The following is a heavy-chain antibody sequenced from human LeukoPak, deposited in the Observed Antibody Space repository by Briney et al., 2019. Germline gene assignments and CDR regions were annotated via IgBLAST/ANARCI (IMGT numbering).Heavy chain of an antibody. J-gene: IGHJ5*02. CDR1: GFTFRSYG. CDR2: IWYDASNK. CDR3: ARNGYVKSWFDP. Sequence: GSLRLSCGAAGFTFRSYGMQRVRQAPGKGLEGVAVIWYDASNKYYADSVKGRFTISRDNSKNTLYLQMNSLRAEDTAVYYCARNGYVKSWFDPWGQGTLVTVSS. D-gene: IGHD1-1*01. V-gene: IGHV3-33*01.